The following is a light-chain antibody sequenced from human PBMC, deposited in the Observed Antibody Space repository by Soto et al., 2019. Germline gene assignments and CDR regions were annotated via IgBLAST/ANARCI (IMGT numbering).Light chain of an antibody. Sequence: DIQMTQSPSSLSASVGDRVTVTCRASQDISRYLAWYQQKPGQVPELLIYAASTLHSGVSSRFSGSGSGTHFTLTITSLQPEDVATYYCQKYDSAPISFGGGTKVDIK. CDR2: AAS. CDR3: QKYDSAPIS. J-gene: IGKJ4*01. V-gene: IGKV1-27*01. CDR1: QDISRY.